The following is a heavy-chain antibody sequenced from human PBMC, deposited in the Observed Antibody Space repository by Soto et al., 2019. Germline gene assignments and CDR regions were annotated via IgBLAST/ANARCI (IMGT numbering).Heavy chain of an antibody. D-gene: IGHD2-15*01. CDR1: GASIRTSNW. Sequence: SETLSLTCAVSGASIRTSNWWSWVRQPPGKGLEWIGEIYASESTNYNPSLKSRVTISVDKSKNQFSLNLSSVTAADTAVYYCAMEVVAGTNYWGRGTLVTVSS. V-gene: IGHV4-4*02. CDR2: IYASEST. CDR3: AMEVVAGTNY. J-gene: IGHJ4*02.